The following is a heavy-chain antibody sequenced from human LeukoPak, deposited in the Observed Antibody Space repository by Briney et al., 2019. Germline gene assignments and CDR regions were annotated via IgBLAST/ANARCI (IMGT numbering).Heavy chain of an antibody. J-gene: IGHJ6*02. CDR2: ISGRSNA. CDR3: ARRGWFGELLWYYYYGMDV. CDR1: GFTLRSYT. D-gene: IGHD3-10*01. V-gene: IGHV3-21*04. Sequence: GGSLRLSCAASGFTLRSYTMNWVRQAPGKGLECVSCISGRSNAYYADSVKGRFTISRDDAQHTLFLQVNSLRAEDTAVYYCARRGWFGELLWYYYYGMDVWGQGTTVTVSS.